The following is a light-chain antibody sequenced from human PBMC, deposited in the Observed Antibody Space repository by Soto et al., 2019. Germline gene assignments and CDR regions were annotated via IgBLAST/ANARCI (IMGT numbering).Light chain of an antibody. Sequence: QSVLTQPASVSGSPGQSITISCTGTSSDVGAYNYVSWYQQHPGKAPKVVIYEVSNRPSGVSNRFSGSKSGNTASLTISGLQAEDEAEYYCSSQRSSSTPDVFGTGTKLTVL. CDR3: SSQRSSSTPDV. V-gene: IGLV2-14*01. J-gene: IGLJ1*01. CDR1: SSDVGAYNY. CDR2: EVS.